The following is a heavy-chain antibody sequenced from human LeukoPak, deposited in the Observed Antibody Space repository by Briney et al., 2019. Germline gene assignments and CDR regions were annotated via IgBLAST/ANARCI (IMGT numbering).Heavy chain of an antibody. CDR2: INPNSGGT. V-gene: IGHV1-2*02. Sequence: ASVKVSCKASGYTFTGHYMHWVRQAPGQGLEWMGWINPNSGGTNYAQKFQDRVSMTRNSSISTAYMELSSLRSEDTAVYYCAREASGYNPAPFEYWGQGTLVTVSS. D-gene: IGHD3-22*01. CDR3: AREASGYNPAPFEY. CDR1: GYTFTGHY. J-gene: IGHJ4*02.